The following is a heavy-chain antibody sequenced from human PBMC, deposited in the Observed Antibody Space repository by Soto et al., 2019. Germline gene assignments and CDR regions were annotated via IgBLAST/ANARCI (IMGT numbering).Heavy chain of an antibody. J-gene: IGHJ3*02. D-gene: IGHD3-10*01. CDR2: ISYDGSNK. CDR1: GFTFSSYG. CDR3: AKDWTGVFDI. V-gene: IGHV3-30*18. Sequence: QVQLVESGGGVVQPGRSLRLSCAASGFTFSSYGMHWVRQAPGKALEWVAVISYDGSNKYYADSVKGRFTISRDNSKNTLYLQMNSLRAEDTAVYYCAKDWTGVFDIWGQGTMVTVSS.